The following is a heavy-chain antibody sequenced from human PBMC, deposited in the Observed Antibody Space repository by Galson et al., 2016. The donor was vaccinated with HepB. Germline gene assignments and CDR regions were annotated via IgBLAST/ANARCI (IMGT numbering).Heavy chain of an antibody. D-gene: IGHD6-6*01. CDR3: ASVSSSSLGWFDS. J-gene: IGHJ5*01. V-gene: IGHV4-31*03. CDR2: IFYSGHT. CDR1: AGSIRSVAYY. Sequence: TLSLTCSVSAGSIRSVAYYWSWIRQHPGKGLEWIGYIFYSGHTYYNPSLNSRVAISVDTSKNQFSLQLSSVTAADTAVYYCASVSSSSLGWFDSWGQGTLVTVSS.